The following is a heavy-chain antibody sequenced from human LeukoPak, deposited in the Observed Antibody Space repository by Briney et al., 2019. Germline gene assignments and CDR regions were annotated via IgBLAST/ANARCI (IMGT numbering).Heavy chain of an antibody. V-gene: IGHV1-46*01. CDR2: INPSGGST. J-gene: IGHJ5*02. D-gene: IGHD1-1*01. CDR1: GYTFTSYY. CDR3: ARDWVWNDVIQECNWFDP. Sequence: ASVKVSCKASGYTFTSYYMHWVRQAPGQGLEWMGIINPSGGSTSYAQKFQGRVTMTRDTSTSTVYMELSSLRSEDTAVYYCARDWVWNDVIQECNWFDPWGQGTLVTVSS.